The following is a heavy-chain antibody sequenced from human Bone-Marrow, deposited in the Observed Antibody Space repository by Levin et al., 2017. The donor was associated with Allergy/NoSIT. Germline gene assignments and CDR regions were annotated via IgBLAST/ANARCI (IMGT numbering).Heavy chain of an antibody. Sequence: SQTLSLTCTVSGASINSGGYYWSWIRQLPGKGLEWIGYIFYSGTTYYNPSLKSRVTISVATSKKQFSFTLRSVTAADTAMYYCARQVDLFGLDVWGRGTTVTVSS. CDR3: ARQVDLFGLDV. CDR2: IFYSGTT. V-gene: IGHV4-31*03. J-gene: IGHJ6*02. D-gene: IGHD1-26*01. CDR1: GASINSGGYY.